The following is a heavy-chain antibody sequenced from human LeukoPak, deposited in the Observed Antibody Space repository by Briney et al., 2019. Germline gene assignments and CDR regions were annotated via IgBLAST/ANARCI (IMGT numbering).Heavy chain of an antibody. CDR2: ITTNTGNP. CDR3: ATGGTQRGWYFDY. CDR1: GYTFTHYA. Sequence: ASVKVSCKASGYTFTHYAMNWVRQAPGQGLEWMGWITTNTGNPTYAQGFTGRFVFSLDTSVSTAYLQISSLKAEDTAVYYCATGGTQRGWYFDYWGQGTLVTVSS. J-gene: IGHJ4*02. D-gene: IGHD1-7*01. V-gene: IGHV7-4-1*02.